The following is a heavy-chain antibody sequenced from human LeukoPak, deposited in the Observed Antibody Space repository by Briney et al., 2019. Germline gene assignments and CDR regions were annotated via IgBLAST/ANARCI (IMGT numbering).Heavy chain of an antibody. CDR2: IYYSGST. CDR3: ARVYYYGSGSYYKAYYYMDV. J-gene: IGHJ6*03. Sequence: SETLSLTCTASGGSISSYYWSWIRQPPGKGLEWIGYIYYSGSTNYNPSLKSRVTISVDTSKNQFSLKLSSVTAADTAVYYCARVYYYGSGSYYKAYYYMDVWGKGTTVTVSS. D-gene: IGHD3-10*01. V-gene: IGHV4-59*12. CDR1: GGSISSYY.